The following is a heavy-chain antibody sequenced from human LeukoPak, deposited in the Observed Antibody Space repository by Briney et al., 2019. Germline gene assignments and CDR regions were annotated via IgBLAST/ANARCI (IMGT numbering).Heavy chain of an antibody. CDR2: IYPGDSDT. Sequence: GESLKISCKGSGYSFTSYWIGWVRQMPGKGLEWMGIIYPGDSDTRYSPSFQGQVTISADKSINTAYLQWSSLKASDTAMYYCARFGWSSGWYYPSYYFDYWGQGTLVTVSS. CDR1: GYSFTSYW. J-gene: IGHJ4*02. CDR3: ARFGWSSGWYYPSYYFDY. D-gene: IGHD6-19*01. V-gene: IGHV5-51*01.